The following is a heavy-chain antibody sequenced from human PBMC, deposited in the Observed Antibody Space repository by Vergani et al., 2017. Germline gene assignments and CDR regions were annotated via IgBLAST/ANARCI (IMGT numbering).Heavy chain of an antibody. CDR3: AXEGSYDNIRGTYRAQSYYGMGV. D-gene: IGHD3-16*02. J-gene: IGHJ6*02. CDR2: IITYNRNT. CDR1: VYSFINYG. V-gene: IGHV1-18*01. Sequence: QSQMVQSRDEVKKPGASVRVSCKTSVYSFINYGISWVRQAPGQGLERLGWIITYNRNTNYGQKIQGRVTMTKDTSTKTAYMQLISRTFYDTAVYKCAXEGSYDNIRGTYRAQSYYGMGVWVQGTKVTVAS.